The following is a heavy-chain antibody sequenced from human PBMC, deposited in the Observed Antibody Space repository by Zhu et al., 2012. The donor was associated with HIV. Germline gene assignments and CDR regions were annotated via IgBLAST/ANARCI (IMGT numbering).Heavy chain of an antibody. CDR3: ARADGFGGRYYYYYMDV. V-gene: IGHV4-30-4*08. CDR2: IHHSGTT. CDR1: GGSISSGDYY. Sequence: QVQLQESGPGLVKPSQTLSLTCTVSGGSISSGDYYWSWIRQPPGKGLEWIAYIHHSGTTYYNPSLKSRLSISIDTSKNQFSLRLSSVSAADTAVYFCARADGFGGRYYYYYMDVWGKGTTVTVSS. D-gene: IGHD3-10*01. J-gene: IGHJ6*03.